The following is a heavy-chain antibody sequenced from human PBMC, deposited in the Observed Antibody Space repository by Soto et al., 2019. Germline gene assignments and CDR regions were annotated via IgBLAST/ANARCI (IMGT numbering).Heavy chain of an antibody. V-gene: IGHV2-5*02. Sequence: QITLKESGPTLVKPTQTLTLTCTFSGFSLNTGGEGVGWIRQPPGKAMEWLALIYCDDNKRYSPSLKNRLNITQDTSKNQVALTMTNMDPVDTATYYCAHRRISWLHFVGGYDYWGQGALVTVSS. J-gene: IGHJ4*02. CDR1: GFSLNTGGEG. D-gene: IGHD5-12*01. CDR3: AHRRISWLHFVGGYDY. CDR2: IYCDDNK.